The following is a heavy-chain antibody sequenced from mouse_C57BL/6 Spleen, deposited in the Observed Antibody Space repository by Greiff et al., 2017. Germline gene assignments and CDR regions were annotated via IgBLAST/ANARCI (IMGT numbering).Heavy chain of an antibody. Sequence: VQLQQPGAELVKPGASVTLSCTASGYTFTSYWMHWVKQRPGRGLEWIGRIDPNSGGTKYNEKFKSKATLTVDKPSSTAYMQLSSLTSEDSAVYYCATDSSGFLYAMDYWGQGTSVTVSS. D-gene: IGHD3-2*02. CDR1: GYTFTSYW. CDR3: ATDSSGFLYAMDY. CDR2: IDPNSGGT. J-gene: IGHJ4*01. V-gene: IGHV1-72*01.